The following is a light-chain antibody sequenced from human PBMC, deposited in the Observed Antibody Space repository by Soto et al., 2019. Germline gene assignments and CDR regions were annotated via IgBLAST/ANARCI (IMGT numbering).Light chain of an antibody. CDR1: QGINIF. J-gene: IGKJ2*01. CDR2: AAS. V-gene: IGKV1-9*01. Sequence: DNQLTQSPSFLSASVGDRVTITCRASQGINIFLAWFQQKPGKAPNLLISAASTLQSGVPSRFSGSGSETEFTLTITSLQPEDSATYYCQQRNSYPRTFGQGTTVDIK. CDR3: QQRNSYPRT.